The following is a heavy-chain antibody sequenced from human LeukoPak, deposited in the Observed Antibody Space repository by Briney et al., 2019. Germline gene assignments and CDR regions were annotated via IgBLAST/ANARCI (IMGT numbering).Heavy chain of an antibody. CDR3: AKDLHYAGATTKAPDY. CDR2: IRYDGSNK. Sequence: GGSLRLSCAASGFTFSSYGMHWVRQAPGKGLEWVAFIRYDGSNKYYADSVKGRFTISRDNSKNTLYLQMNSLRAEDTAVYYCAKDLHYAGATTKAPDYWGQGILVTVSS. V-gene: IGHV3-30*02. D-gene: IGHD1-26*01. J-gene: IGHJ4*02. CDR1: GFTFSSYG.